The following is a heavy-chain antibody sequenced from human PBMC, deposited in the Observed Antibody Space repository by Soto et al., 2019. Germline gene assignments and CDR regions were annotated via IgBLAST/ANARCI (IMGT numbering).Heavy chain of an antibody. V-gene: IGHV1-2*06. Sequence: ASVKLSCKASGYLFTDYCMHWVRQAPGQGLEWMGRMNPNNSGTNYTQKFRGRVTVTRDTSITTTYTELSSLTSDDTAVYYCARAPLGIIVAHDFWGQGTLVTVSS. CDR3: ARAPLGIIVAHDF. J-gene: IGHJ4*02. CDR2: MNPNNSGT. CDR1: GYLFTDYC. D-gene: IGHD3-22*01.